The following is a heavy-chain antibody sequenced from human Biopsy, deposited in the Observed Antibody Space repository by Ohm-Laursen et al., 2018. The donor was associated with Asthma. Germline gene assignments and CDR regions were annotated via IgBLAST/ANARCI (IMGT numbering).Heavy chain of an antibody. CDR2: IIPVFGAS. D-gene: IGHD4-17*01. Sequence: SVKVSCKASGDTFSRYAISWVRQAPGQGLEWMGGIIPVFGASNYAQKFQGRVTFTADGSTSSAYMELSSLTSEDSAVYYCAREVSTVDYGYYYFAMDVWGQETTVTVSS. J-gene: IGHJ6*02. V-gene: IGHV1-69*13. CDR3: AREVSTVDYGYYYFAMDV. CDR1: GDTFSRYA.